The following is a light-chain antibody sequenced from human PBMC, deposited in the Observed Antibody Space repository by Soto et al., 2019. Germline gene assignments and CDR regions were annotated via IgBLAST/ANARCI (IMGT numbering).Light chain of an antibody. CDR2: WAS. CDR3: QQYYSTPRT. Sequence: DIVMTQSPDSLAVSLGERATINCKSSQSVLYSSNNKNYLAWYQQKLGQPPKLLISWASTRESGVPDRFSGSGSGKDFALTISSLEAGDLAVYYCQQYYSTPRTFGPGTKVDIK. J-gene: IGKJ3*01. CDR1: QSVLYSSNNKNY. V-gene: IGKV4-1*01.